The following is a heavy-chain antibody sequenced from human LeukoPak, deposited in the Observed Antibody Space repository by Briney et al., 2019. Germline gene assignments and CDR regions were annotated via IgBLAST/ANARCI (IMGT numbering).Heavy chain of an antibody. CDR3: AKGGYNYNLNAWFDY. CDR2: ISGSGGST. D-gene: IGHD5-18*01. V-gene: IGHV3-23*01. CDR1: GFTVSSNY. J-gene: IGHJ4*02. Sequence: QSGGALRLSCAASGFTVSSNYMTWVRQAPGKGLEWVSAISGSGGSTYYADSVKDRFTISRDNSKNTLYLQMSSLRAEDTAVFYCAKGGYNYNLNAWFDYWGQGTLVTVSS.